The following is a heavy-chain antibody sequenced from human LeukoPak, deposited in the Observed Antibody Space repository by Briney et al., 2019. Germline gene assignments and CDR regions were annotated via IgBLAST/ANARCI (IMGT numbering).Heavy chain of an antibody. CDR3: ARDYGDYD. Sequence: SETLSLTCAVYGGSFSGYSWSWIRQPPGKGLEWIGEINHSGSTNYNPSLKSRVTISVDTSKNQFSLKLSSVTAADTAVYYCARDYGDYDWGQGTLVTVSS. J-gene: IGHJ4*02. V-gene: IGHV4-34*01. CDR2: INHSGST. CDR1: GGSFSGYS. D-gene: IGHD4-17*01.